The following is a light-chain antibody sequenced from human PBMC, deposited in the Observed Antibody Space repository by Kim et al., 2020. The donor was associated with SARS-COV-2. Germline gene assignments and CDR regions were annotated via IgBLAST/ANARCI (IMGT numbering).Light chain of an antibody. V-gene: IGLV1-51*01. CDR1: NSNIGNNY. J-gene: IGLJ2*01. Sequence: QSVLMQPPSVSAAPGQRVTISCSGSNSNIGNNYISWYQQLPGVAPKLLIYDNNQRPSGIPDRFSGSKSGTSATLGITGLQTGDEADYYCGTWDSSLSVVVFGGGTQLTVL. CDR3: GTWDSSLSVVV. CDR2: DNN.